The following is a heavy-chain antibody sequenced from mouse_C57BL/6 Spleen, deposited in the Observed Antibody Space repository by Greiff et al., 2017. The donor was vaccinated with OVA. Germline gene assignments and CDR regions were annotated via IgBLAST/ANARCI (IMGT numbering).Heavy chain of an antibody. Sequence: EVQLQQSGPELVKPGASVKISCKASGYTFTDYYMNWVKQSHGKSLEWIGDINPNNGGTSYNQKFKGKATLTVDKSSSTAYMELRSLTSEDSAVYYCARGGDDYDVHWYFDVWGTGTTVTVSS. CDR2: INPNNGGT. J-gene: IGHJ1*03. V-gene: IGHV1-26*01. CDR1: GYTFTDYY. D-gene: IGHD2-4*01. CDR3: ARGGDDYDVHWYFDV.